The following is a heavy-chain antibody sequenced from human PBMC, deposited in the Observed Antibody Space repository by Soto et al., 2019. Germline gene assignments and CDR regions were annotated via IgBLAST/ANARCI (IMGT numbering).Heavy chain of an antibody. J-gene: IGHJ5*02. CDR3: AKAVGPQSPRPHH. CDR1: GFTFSSYG. CDR2: ISYDGTNN. Sequence: GGSLRLSCAASGFTFSSYGMHWVRQAPGKGLEWVAVISYDGTNNYYIDSVKGRFTISRDNPKNTLYLQMNSLRAEDTAMYFSAKAVGPQSPRPHHWGQGTLVTVSS. V-gene: IGHV3-30*18.